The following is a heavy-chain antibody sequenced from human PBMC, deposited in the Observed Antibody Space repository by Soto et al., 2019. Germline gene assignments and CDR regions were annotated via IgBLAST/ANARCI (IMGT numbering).Heavy chain of an antibody. V-gene: IGHV4-39*01. D-gene: IGHD6-13*01. CDR2: IYYSGST. Sequence: SETLSLTCTVSGGSISSSSYYWGWIRQPPGKGLEWIGSIYYSGSTYYNPSLKSRVTISVDTSKNQLSLKLSSVTAADTAVYYCARQTSSSWYTYYYYYGMDVWGQGTTVTVSS. CDR3: ARQTSSSWYTYYYYYGMDV. CDR1: GGSISSSSYY. J-gene: IGHJ6*02.